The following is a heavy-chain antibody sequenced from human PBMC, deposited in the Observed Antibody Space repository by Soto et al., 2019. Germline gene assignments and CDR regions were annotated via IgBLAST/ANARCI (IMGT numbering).Heavy chain of an antibody. CDR2: IIPIFGTA. Sequence: SVKVSCKASGGTFSSYAISWVRQAPGQGLEWMGGIIPIFGTANYAQKFQGRVTITADESTSTAYMELSSLRSEDTAVYYCARAVDYCSGGSCYLYYYYYGMDVWGKGTTVTVSS. J-gene: IGHJ6*04. CDR1: GGTFSSYA. V-gene: IGHV1-69*13. D-gene: IGHD2-15*01. CDR3: ARAVDYCSGGSCYLYYYYYGMDV.